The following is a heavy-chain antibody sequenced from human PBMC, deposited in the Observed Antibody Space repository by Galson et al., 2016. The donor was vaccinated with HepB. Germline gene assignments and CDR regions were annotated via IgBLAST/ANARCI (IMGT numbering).Heavy chain of an antibody. CDR3: AKSGRTVATFDY. CDR1: GFTFSNYA. Sequence: SLRLSCAASGFTFSNYAMNWVRQAPGKGLEWVSGISGSGGSTSYTDSVKGRFTISRDNSKNTLYLQVNGLRAEDTAVYYCAKSGRTVATFDYWGQGTLVTVSS. D-gene: IGHD5-12*01. CDR2: ISGSGGST. J-gene: IGHJ4*02. V-gene: IGHV3-23*01.